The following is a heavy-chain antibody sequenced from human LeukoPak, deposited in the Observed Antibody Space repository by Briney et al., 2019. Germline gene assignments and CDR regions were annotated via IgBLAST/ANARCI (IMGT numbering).Heavy chain of an antibody. V-gene: IGHV1-18*01. D-gene: IGHD3-3*01. CDR1: GYTFTNYG. CDR2: ISGYNGNT. CDR3: ARDPMKYFWSAYNPFDY. Sequence: GASVKVSCKASGYTFTNYGITWVRQAPGQGLEWMGWISGYNGNTNYAQKLQGRVSMTTDTSTSTAYMELRSLRSDDTAVYYCARDPMKYFWSAYNPFDYWGQGTLVTVSS. J-gene: IGHJ4*02.